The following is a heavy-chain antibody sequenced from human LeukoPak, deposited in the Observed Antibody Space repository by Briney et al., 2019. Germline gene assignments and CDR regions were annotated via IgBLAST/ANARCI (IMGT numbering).Heavy chain of an antibody. V-gene: IGHV3-48*04. Sequence: GGSLRLSGAASGLTFSSYSMDWVRQAPGKGLECISYISSSSDTIHYADSVKGRFTVSRDNGKNSLYLQMTSLRVEDTAVYYCARDPYGESSNKPGYWGQGTLVTVSS. D-gene: IGHD4-17*01. CDR1: GLTFSSYS. J-gene: IGHJ4*02. CDR3: ARDPYGESSNKPGY. CDR2: ISSSSDTI.